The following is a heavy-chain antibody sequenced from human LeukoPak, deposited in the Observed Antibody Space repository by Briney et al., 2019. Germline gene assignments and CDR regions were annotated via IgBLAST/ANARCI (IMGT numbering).Heavy chain of an antibody. V-gene: IGHV4-39*07. CDR2: IYYSGST. D-gene: IGHD6-13*01. J-gene: IGHJ6*03. Sequence: SETLSLTCTVSGGSISSNTYYWGWFRQPPGKGLEWIGSIYYSGSTFYSTSLKSRVTISVDTSKNQFSLKLSSVTAADTALYYCARSYSSKTYYMDVWGKGPTVTVSS. CDR1: GGSISSNTYY. CDR3: ARSYSSKTYYMDV.